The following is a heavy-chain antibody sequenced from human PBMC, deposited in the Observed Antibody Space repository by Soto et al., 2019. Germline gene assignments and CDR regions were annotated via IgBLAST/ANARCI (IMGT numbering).Heavy chain of an antibody. CDR2: IDWDDDK. V-gene: IGHV2-70*01. D-gene: IGHD3-3*01. Sequence: SGPTLVNPTQTLTLTCTFSGFSLSTSGMCVSWIRQPPGKALEWLALIDWDDDKYYSTSLKTRLTISKDTSKNQVVLTMTNMDLVDTAMYYCARFLYVFWSGSLAPYYYGMDVWGQGTTVTVSS. CDR3: ARFLYVFWSGSLAPYYYGMDV. CDR1: GFSLSTSGMC. J-gene: IGHJ6*02.